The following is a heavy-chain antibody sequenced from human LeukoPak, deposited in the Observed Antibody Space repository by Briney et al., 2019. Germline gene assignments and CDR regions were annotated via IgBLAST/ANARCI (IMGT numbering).Heavy chain of an antibody. D-gene: IGHD6-19*01. J-gene: IGHJ6*04. CDR3: ARDLWMEAVANYDYYYGMDV. V-gene: IGHV1-18*04. CDR1: GYTFTSYG. Sequence: ASVKVSCKASGYTFTSYGISWVRQAPGQGLEWMGWISAYNGNTNYAQELQGRVTMTTDTSTSTAYMELRSLRSDDTAVYYCARDLWMEAVANYDYYYGMDVWGKGTTVTVSS. CDR2: ISAYNGNT.